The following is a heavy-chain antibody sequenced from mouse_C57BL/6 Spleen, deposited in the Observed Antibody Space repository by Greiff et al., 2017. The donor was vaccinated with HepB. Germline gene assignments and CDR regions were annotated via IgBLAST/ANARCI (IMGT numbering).Heavy chain of an antibody. CDR2: IYPGNSDT. Sequence: VQLQQSGTVLARPGASVKMSCKTSGYTFTSYWMHWVKQRPGQGLEWIGAIYPGNSDTSYNQKFKGKAKLTAFTSASTAYMELSSLTNEDSAVYYCTRLNFPDFYYYFDYWGQGTTLTVSS. D-gene: IGHD1-1*01. V-gene: IGHV1-5*01. CDR1: GYTFTSYW. J-gene: IGHJ2*01. CDR3: TRLNFPDFYYYFDY.